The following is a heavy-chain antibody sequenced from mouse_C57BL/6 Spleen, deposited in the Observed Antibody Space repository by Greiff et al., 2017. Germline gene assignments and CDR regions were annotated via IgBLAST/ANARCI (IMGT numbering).Heavy chain of an antibody. V-gene: IGHV1-7*01. CDR3: GRDRASQFAY. CDR1: GYTFTSYW. CDR2: INPSSGYT. Sequence: QVQLQQSGAELVKPGASVKLSCKASGYTFTSYWMHWVKQRPGQGLEWIGYINPSSGYTKYNQKFKDKATLTADKSSSTAYMQLSSLTSEDSAVYYCGRDRASQFAYWGQGTLVTVSA. D-gene: IGHD3-1*01. J-gene: IGHJ3*01.